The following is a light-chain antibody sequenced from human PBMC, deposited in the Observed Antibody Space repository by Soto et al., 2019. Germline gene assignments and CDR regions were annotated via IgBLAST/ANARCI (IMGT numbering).Light chain of an antibody. J-gene: IGKJ1*01. CDR3: QQYGSSRWT. Sequence: EIVMTQSPGTLSVSPGERVTLSCRASQHASQTLAWYQQKPGQAPRLLIYGASTRATGTPARFSGSGSGRDFTLTISRLEPEDFAVYYCQQYGSSRWTFGQGTKVDIK. CDR2: GAS. CDR1: QHASQT. V-gene: IGKV3-20*01.